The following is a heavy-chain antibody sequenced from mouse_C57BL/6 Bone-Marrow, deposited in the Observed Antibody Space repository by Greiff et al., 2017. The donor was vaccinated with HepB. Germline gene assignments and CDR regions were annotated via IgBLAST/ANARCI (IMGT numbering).Heavy chain of an antibody. D-gene: IGHD3-3*01. Sequence: QVQLQQSGAELVRPGTSVKVSCKASGYAFTNYLIEWVKQRPGQGLEWIGVINPGSGGTNYNEKFKGKATLTADKSSSTAYMQLSSLTSEDSAVYFCAGEGTGRIAYEDRGKRVTVSA. CDR2: INPGSGGT. J-gene: IGHJ3*01. CDR3: AGEGTGRIAY. CDR1: GYAFTNYL. V-gene: IGHV1-54*01.